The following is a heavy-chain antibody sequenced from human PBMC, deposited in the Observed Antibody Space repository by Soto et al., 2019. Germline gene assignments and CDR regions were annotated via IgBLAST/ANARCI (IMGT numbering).Heavy chain of an antibody. D-gene: IGHD6-19*01. CDR2: ISGSGGST. CDR3: AKDLKQWLVPGFDY. V-gene: IGHV3-23*01. Sequence: EVQLLESGGGLVQPGGSLGLSCAASGFTFSSYAMSWVRQAPGKGLEWVSGISGSGGSTYYADSVKGRFTISRDNSKNTLYLQMNSLSAEDTAVYYCAKDLKQWLVPGFDYWGQGTLVTVSS. J-gene: IGHJ4*02. CDR1: GFTFSSYA.